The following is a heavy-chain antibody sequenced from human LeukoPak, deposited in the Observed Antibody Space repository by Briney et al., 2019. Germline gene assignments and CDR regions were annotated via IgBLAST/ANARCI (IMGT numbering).Heavy chain of an antibody. V-gene: IGHV3-23*01. J-gene: IGHJ4*02. Sequence: PGGSLRLSCAASGFTFSSYAMSWVRQAPGKGLEWVSTINNGGVSTYYEDSVKGRFTISRDNSKNTRYLQMNSLRAEDTAVYYCAKRKGLLLVSYYFDYWGQGTLVTVSS. CDR2: INNGGVST. CDR1: GFTFSSYA. CDR3: AKRKGLLLVSYYFDY. D-gene: IGHD3-10*01.